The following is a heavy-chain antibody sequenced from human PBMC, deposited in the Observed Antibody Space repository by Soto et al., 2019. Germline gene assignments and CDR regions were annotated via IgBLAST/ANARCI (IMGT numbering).Heavy chain of an antibody. J-gene: IGHJ4*02. D-gene: IGHD3-3*01. CDR1: GGSISSGGYY. V-gene: IGHV4-31*03. Sequence: SETLSLTCTVSGGSISSGGYYWSWIRQHPGKGLEWIGYIYYSGSTYYNPSLKSRVTISVDTSKNQFSLKLSSVTAADTAVYYCARSSITIFGVATNDYWGQGTLVTVSS. CDR2: IYYSGST. CDR3: ARSSITIFGVATNDY.